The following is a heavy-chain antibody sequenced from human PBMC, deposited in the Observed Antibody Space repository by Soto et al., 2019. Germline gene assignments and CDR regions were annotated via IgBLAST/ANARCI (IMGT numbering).Heavy chain of an antibody. CDR1: GFTFSSYS. V-gene: IGHV3-21*01. Sequence: PGGSLRLSCAASGFTFSSYSMNWVRQAPGKGLEWVSSISSSSSYIYYADSVKGRFTTSRDNAKNSLYLQMNSLRAEDTAVYYCASYYYDSSGYYSDAFDIWGQGTMVTVSS. CDR3: ASYYYDSSGYYSDAFDI. J-gene: IGHJ3*02. D-gene: IGHD3-22*01. CDR2: ISSSSSYI.